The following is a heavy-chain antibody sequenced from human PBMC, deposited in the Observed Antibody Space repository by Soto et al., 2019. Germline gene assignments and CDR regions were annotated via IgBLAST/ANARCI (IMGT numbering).Heavy chain of an antibody. CDR3: ARMLCSGGSCYFDY. D-gene: IGHD2-15*01. CDR1: GCTFTSYG. CDR2: ISAYNGNT. V-gene: IGHV1-18*01. J-gene: IGHJ4*02. Sequence: ASVKVSCKASGCTFTSYGISWVRQAPGQGLEWMGWISAYNGNTNYAQKLQGRVTMTTDTSTSTAYMELRSLRSDDTAVYYCARMLCSGGSCYFDYWGQGTLVTVSS.